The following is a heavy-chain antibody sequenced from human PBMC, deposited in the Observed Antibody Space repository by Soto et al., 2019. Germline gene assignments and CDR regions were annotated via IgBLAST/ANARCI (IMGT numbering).Heavy chain of an antibody. V-gene: IGHV1-69*02. D-gene: IGHD6-19*01. CDR2: IIPILGIA. Sequence: SVKVSCKASGGAFSSYTISWVRRAPGQGLEWMGRIIPILGIANYAQKFQGRVTITADKSTSTAYMELSSLRSEDTAVYYCARVEGIAVAGPDYWGQGTLVTVSS. CDR1: GGAFSSYT. CDR3: ARVEGIAVAGPDY. J-gene: IGHJ4*02.